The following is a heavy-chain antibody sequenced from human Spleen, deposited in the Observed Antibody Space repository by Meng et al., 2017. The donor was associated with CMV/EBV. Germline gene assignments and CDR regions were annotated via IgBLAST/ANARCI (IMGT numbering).Heavy chain of an antibody. CDR1: GFTFGDYA. CDR3: TRGGTSAMRDGMDV. D-gene: IGHD2-2*01. J-gene: IGHJ6*02. CDR2: IRSKAYGGTT. V-gene: IGHV3-49*04. Sequence: GESLKISCTVSGFTFGDYAMSWVRQAPGKGPEWVGFIRSKAYGGTTEYAASVKGRFTISRDDSKSIAYLQMNSLKIEDTAVYYCTRGGTSAMRDGMDVWGQGTTVTVSS.